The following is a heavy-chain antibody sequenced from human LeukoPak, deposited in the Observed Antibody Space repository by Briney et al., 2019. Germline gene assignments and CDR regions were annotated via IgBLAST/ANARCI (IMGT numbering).Heavy chain of an antibody. Sequence: GASLKVSCKASGYTFTRYYMHWVRQAPGQALEWMGWINPNSGGTNYAQKFQGRVTMTRDTSISTAYMELSRLRSDDTAVYYCARLRYYFDYWGQGTLVTVSS. J-gene: IGHJ4*02. V-gene: IGHV1-2*02. CDR2: INPNSGGT. CDR1: GYTFTRYY. CDR3: ARLRYYFDY.